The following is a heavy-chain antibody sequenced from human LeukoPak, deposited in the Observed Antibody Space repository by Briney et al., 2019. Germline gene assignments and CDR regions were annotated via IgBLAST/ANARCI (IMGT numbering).Heavy chain of an antibody. D-gene: IGHD5-18*01. CDR2: IYSGGST. Sequence: GGSLRLSCAASGFTVSSNYMSWVRQAPGKGLECVSAIYSGGSTFYADSVKGRFTISRDNSKNTLYLQMNSLRAEDTAVYYCARDHEYSYGFSYYFDSWGQGTLVTVSS. CDR3: ARDHEYSYGFSYYFDS. CDR1: GFTVSSNY. J-gene: IGHJ4*02. V-gene: IGHV3-66*01.